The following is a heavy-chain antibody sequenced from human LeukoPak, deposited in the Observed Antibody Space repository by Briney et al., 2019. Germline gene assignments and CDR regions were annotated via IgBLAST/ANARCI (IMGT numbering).Heavy chain of an antibody. J-gene: IGHJ4*01. CDR3: TTGYSSGWYNEGNY. CDR1: GFTFSRYW. D-gene: IGHD6-19*01. V-gene: IGHV3-7*01. Sequence: PGGSLRLSCVASGFTFSRYWMSWVRQGPGKGLEWVAKIKQDGSGEYYLDSVKGRFTISGDNAKNSLYLQMNSLRADDTAVYFCTTGYSSGWYNEGNYWGQGTLVTVSS. CDR2: IKQDGSGE.